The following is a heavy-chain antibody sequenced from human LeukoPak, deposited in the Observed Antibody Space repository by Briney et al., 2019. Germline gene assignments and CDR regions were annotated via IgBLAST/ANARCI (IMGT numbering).Heavy chain of an antibody. D-gene: IGHD3-22*01. Sequence: NPSETLSLTCTVSGGSISSGGYYWSWIRQHPGKGLEWIGYIYYSGSTYYNPSLKSLVTISVDTSKNQFSLKLSSVTAADTAVYYCAREGARDSSGYARGFDPWGQGTLVTVSS. J-gene: IGHJ5*02. CDR3: AREGARDSSGYARGFDP. V-gene: IGHV4-31*01. CDR2: IYYSGST. CDR1: GGSISSGGYY.